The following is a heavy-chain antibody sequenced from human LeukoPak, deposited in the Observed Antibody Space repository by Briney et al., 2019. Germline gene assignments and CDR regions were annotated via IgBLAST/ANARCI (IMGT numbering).Heavy chain of an antibody. CDR2: IYSDGNT. Sequence: PGGSLRLSCAASGFTVSSNYMSWVRQAPGKGLEWVSVIYSDGNTYYADSVKGRFTISRDNSKNTLYLQMNSLRAEDTAAYYCARDFSGRGDAFDIWGQGTMVTVSS. CDR1: GFTVSSNY. CDR3: ARDFSGRGDAFDI. D-gene: IGHD1-26*01. V-gene: IGHV3-53*01. J-gene: IGHJ3*02.